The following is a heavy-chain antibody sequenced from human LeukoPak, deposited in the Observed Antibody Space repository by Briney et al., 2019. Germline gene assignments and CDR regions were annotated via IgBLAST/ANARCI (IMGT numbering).Heavy chain of an antibody. Sequence: PGGSLRLSCAASGFTFSSYSMNWVRQAPGKGLEWVSYISSSSSTIYYAYSVKGRFTISRDNAKDSLYLQMNSLRAEDTAVYYCARESRGRTGFEYFDYWGQGTLVTVSS. CDR3: ARESRGRTGFEYFDY. CDR2: ISSSSSTI. J-gene: IGHJ4*02. D-gene: IGHD3-10*01. CDR1: GFTFSSYS. V-gene: IGHV3-48*04.